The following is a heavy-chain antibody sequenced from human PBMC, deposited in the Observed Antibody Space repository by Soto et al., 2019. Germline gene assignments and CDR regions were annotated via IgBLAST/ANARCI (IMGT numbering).Heavy chain of an antibody. CDR1: GFTFSSYA. CDR3: AKDQVAVAGSTFDY. J-gene: IGHJ4*01. CDR2: ISGSGGAT. V-gene: IGHV3-23*01. Sequence: GGSLRLSCGASGFTFSSYAISWVRQAPGKGLEWVSAISGSGGATYYADSVKGRFTISRDNSKKTVYLQMNSLRGEDTAVYFCAKDQVAVAGSTFDYWGHGTRVTVSS. D-gene: IGHD6-19*01.